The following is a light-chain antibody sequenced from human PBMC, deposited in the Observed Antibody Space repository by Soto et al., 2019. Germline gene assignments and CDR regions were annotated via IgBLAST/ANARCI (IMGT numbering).Light chain of an antibody. CDR1: ISDVGDYNY. CDR2: DVS. J-gene: IGLJ2*01. Sequence: QSARTQPASVSGSPGQSITISCTGTISDVGDYNYVSWYQQHPDKAPKLMIYDVSNRPSGVSNRFSGSKSGNTASLTISGLHPEDEADYYCSSYRSSSPLVVFGGGTKLTVL. V-gene: IGLV2-14*01. CDR3: SSYRSSSPLVV.